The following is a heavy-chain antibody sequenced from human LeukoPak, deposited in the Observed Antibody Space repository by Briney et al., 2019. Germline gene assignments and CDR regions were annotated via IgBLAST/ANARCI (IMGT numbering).Heavy chain of an antibody. CDR2: INPSGGST. Sequence: ASVKVSCKASGYTFTSYYMHWVRQAPGQGLEWMGIINPSGGSTSYAQKFQGRVTMTRDTSTSTVYMELSSLRSEDTAVYYCARAGSRYSSSWYGDYWGQGTLVTVSS. D-gene: IGHD6-13*01. CDR3: ARAGSRYSSSWYGDY. J-gene: IGHJ4*02. CDR1: GYTFTSYY. V-gene: IGHV1-46*01.